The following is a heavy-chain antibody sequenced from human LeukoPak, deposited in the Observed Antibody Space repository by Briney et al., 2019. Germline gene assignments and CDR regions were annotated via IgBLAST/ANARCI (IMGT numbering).Heavy chain of an antibody. V-gene: IGHV5-51*01. Sequence: GESLKISCKGSGYSFTSYWISWVRQMPGKGLEWMGIIYPADSDIRYSPSFQGQVTISADKSISTAYLQWSSLKASDTAMYYCARQEYCSGGSCYTWFDPWGQGTLVTVSS. D-gene: IGHD2-15*01. CDR2: IYPADSDI. CDR3: ARQEYCSGGSCYTWFDP. CDR1: GYSFTSYW. J-gene: IGHJ5*02.